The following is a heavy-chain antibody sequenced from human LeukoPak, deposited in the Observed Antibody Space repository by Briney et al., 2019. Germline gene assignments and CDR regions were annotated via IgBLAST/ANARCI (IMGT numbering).Heavy chain of an antibody. CDR3: ARDLNVVVVAATSDY. D-gene: IGHD2-15*01. V-gene: IGHV3-48*01. CDR2: ISRGIGTI. J-gene: IGHJ4*02. CDR1: GFTFSSYA. Sequence: GGSLRLSCAASGFTFSSYAMSWVRQAPGKGLEWIAYISRGIGTIHYADSVKGRFTISRDNAKNSVYLQMNSLRAEDTAVYYCARDLNVVVVAATSDYWGQGTLVTVSS.